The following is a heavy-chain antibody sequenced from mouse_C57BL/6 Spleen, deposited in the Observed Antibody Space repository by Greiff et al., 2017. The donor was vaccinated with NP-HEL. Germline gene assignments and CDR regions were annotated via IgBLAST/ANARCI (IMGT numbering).Heavy chain of an antibody. CDR3: ARRGYYDYDALYAMDY. D-gene: IGHD2-4*01. V-gene: IGHV1-64*01. J-gene: IGHJ4*01. Sequence: QVQLQQPGAELVKPGASVKLSCKASGYTFTSYWMHWVKQRPGQGLEWIGMIHPNSGSTNYNEKFKSKATLTVDKSSSTAYMQLSSLTSEDSAVYYCARRGYYDYDALYAMDYWGQGTSVTVSS. CDR1: GYTFTSYW. CDR2: IHPNSGST.